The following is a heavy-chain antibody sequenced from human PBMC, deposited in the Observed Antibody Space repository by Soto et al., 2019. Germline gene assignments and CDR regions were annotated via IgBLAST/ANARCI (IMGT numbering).Heavy chain of an antibody. V-gene: IGHV4-31*03. CDR1: GGSISSGGYY. J-gene: IGHJ6*02. CDR2: IYYGGST. Sequence: SETLSLTCTVSGGSISSGGYYWSWIRQHPGKGLEWIGYIYYGGSTYYNPSLKSRVTLSVDTSKNQFSLKLSSVTAADTAVYYCARVPDSSSWYGNYYYGMDVWGQGTTVTVSS. D-gene: IGHD6-13*01. CDR3: ARVPDSSSWYGNYYYGMDV.